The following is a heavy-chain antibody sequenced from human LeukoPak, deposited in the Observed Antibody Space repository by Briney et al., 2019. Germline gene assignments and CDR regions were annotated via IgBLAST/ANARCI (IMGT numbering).Heavy chain of an antibody. CDR3: ARLPITKRAMDV. CDR2: IYYVGSP. J-gene: IGHJ6*02. V-gene: IGHV4-39*01. D-gene: IGHD3-3*01. CDR1: GDFFKSGDSY. Sequence: SETLSLTCSVSGDFFKSGDSYWGWIRQYPKKGLEWLGSIYYVGSPYYNPSLNSRRVTMSVDTSKNQFSLTLTSVTAADTAVYYCARLPITKRAMDVWGQGTTVTVSS.